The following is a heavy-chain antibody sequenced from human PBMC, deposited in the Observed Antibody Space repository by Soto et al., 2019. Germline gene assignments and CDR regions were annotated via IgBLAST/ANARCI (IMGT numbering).Heavy chain of an antibody. D-gene: IGHD1-26*01. J-gene: IGHJ4*02. CDR1: GGSISSYY. CDR2: IYYSGST. V-gene: IGHV4-59*08. Sequence: SETLSLTCTVSGGSISSYYWSWIRQPPGKGLEWIGYIYYSGSTNYNPSLKSRVTISVDTSKNQFSLKLRSVTAADTAVYYCARLFGGSYYFDYWGQGTLVTVSS. CDR3: ARLFGGSYYFDY.